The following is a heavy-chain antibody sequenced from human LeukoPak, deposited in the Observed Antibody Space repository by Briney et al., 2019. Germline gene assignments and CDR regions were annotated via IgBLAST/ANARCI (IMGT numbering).Heavy chain of an antibody. J-gene: IGHJ6*03. CDR2: IYYSGST. V-gene: IGHV4-59*01. CDR3: ARSKVPTYYYYYYMDV. Sequence: SETLSLTCTVSGGSISSFYWSWIRQPPGKGLQWIGYIYYSGSTNHNPSLKNRVTISVDTSMNQVSLKLSSVTAADTAVYYCARSKVPTYYYYYYMDVWGKGTTVTVSS. D-gene: IGHD4/OR15-4a*01. CDR1: GGSISSFY.